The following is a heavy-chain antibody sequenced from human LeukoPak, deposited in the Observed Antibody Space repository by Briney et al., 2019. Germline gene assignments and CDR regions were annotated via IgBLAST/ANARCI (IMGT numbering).Heavy chain of an antibody. V-gene: IGHV3-21*01. D-gene: IGHD6-13*01. Sequence: GGSLRLSCAASGFTFSSYSMNWVRQAPGKGLEWVSSISSSSSYIYYADSVKGRFTISRDNAKNSLYLQMNSLRAEDTAVYYCAKDRQQLSYTFDPWGQGTLVTVSS. J-gene: IGHJ5*02. CDR1: GFTFSSYS. CDR2: ISSSSSYI. CDR3: AKDRQQLSYTFDP.